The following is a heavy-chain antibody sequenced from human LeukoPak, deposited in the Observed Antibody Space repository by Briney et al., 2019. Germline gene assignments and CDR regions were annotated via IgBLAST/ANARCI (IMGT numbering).Heavy chain of an antibody. Sequence: AGGSLRLSCAASGFTFSDYYMSWIRQFPGKGLEWVSAISGSGGSTYYADSVKGRFTISRDNSTNTLHLQMNSLRAEDTAVYYCAKGPLIEVAGTTWDYWGQGTLVTVSS. CDR3: AKGPLIEVAGTTWDY. V-gene: IGHV3-23*01. D-gene: IGHD6-19*01. CDR1: GFTFSDYY. J-gene: IGHJ4*02. CDR2: ISGSGGST.